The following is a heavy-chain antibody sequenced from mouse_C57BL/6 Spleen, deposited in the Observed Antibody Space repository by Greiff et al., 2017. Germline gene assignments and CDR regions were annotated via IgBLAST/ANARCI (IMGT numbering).Heavy chain of an antibody. CDR2: INYDGSST. Sequence: DVMLVESEGGLVQPGSSMKLSCTASGFTFSDYYMAWVRQVPEKGLEWVANINYDGSSTYYLDSLKSRFIISRDNAKNILYLQMSSLKSEDTATYYCARDDGSSYVGWYFDVWGTGTTVTVSS. J-gene: IGHJ1*03. CDR1: GFTFSDYY. V-gene: IGHV5-16*01. D-gene: IGHD1-1*01. CDR3: ARDDGSSYVGWYFDV.